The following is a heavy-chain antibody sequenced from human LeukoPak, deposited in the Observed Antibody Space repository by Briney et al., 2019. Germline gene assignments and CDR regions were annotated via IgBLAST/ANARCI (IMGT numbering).Heavy chain of an antibody. D-gene: IGHD2-8*01. CDR2: INPSGGST. CDR1: GYTFTSYG. J-gene: IGHJ4*02. Sequence: GASVKVSCKASGYTFTSYGISWVRQAPGQGLEWMGIINPSGGSTSYAQKFQGRVTMTRDMSTSTVYMELSSLRSEDTAVYYCARDLAKRYCINGVCGRPGDYWGQGTLVTVSS. CDR3: ARDLAKRYCINGVCGRPGDY. V-gene: IGHV1-46*01.